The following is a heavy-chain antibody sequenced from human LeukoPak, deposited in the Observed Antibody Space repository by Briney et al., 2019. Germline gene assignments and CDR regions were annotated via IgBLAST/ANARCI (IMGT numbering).Heavy chain of an antibody. V-gene: IGHV4-39*07. CDR3: ARDGYLAVDY. Sequence: SETLSLTCTVSGGSISSSTYYWGWIRQPPGKGLEWIGSIYYSGSTYYNPSLKSRVTISVDTSKNQLSLKLSSVTAADTAVYYCARDGYLAVDYWGQGTLVTVSS. J-gene: IGHJ4*02. CDR2: IYYSGST. CDR1: GGSISSSTYY. D-gene: IGHD2-2*03.